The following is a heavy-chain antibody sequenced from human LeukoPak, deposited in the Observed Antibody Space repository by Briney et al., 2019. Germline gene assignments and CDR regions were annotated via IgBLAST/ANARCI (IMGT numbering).Heavy chain of an antibody. D-gene: IGHD2-15*01. CDR2: ISGSGGST. J-gene: IGHJ6*02. CDR3: AKTLRKERNIVVVVAASGMDV. Sequence: PGGSLRLSCAASGFTFSSYSMNWVRQAPGKGLEWVSAISGSGGSTYYADSVKGRFTISGDNSKNTLYLQMNSLRAEDTAVYYCAKTLRKERNIVVVVAASGMDVWGQGTTVTVSS. V-gene: IGHV3-23*01. CDR1: GFTFSSYS.